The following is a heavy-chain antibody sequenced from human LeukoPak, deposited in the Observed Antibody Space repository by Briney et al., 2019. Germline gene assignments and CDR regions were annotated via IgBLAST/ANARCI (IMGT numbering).Heavy chain of an antibody. CDR2: MNPNSGNT. Sequence: GASVKVSCKASGYTFTSYDINWVRQATGQGLEWMGWMNPNSGNTGYAQKFQGRVTITRNTSISTAYMELSSLRSEDTAVYYCARGGDWELLGPDAFDIWGQGTMVTVSS. CDR1: GYTFTSYD. CDR3: ARGGDWELLGPDAFDI. J-gene: IGHJ3*02. V-gene: IGHV1-8*03. D-gene: IGHD1-26*01.